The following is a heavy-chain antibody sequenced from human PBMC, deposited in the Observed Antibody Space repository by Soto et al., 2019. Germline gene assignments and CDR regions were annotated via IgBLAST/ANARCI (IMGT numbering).Heavy chain of an antibody. Sequence: GGSLRLSCAASGFTFSSYAMSWVRQAPGKGLECVSTISGSGGTTYYADSVRGRFTVSRDNSKNTLSLQMNSLRADDTAVYYCAKRRGAGGHFDYWGQGALVTVSS. V-gene: IGHV3-23*01. CDR1: GFTFSSYA. D-gene: IGHD2-15*01. CDR2: ISGSGGTT. J-gene: IGHJ4*02. CDR3: AKRRGAGGHFDY.